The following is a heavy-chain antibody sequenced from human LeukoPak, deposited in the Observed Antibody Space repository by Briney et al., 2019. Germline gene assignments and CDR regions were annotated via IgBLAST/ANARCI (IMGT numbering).Heavy chain of an antibody. CDR1: GFTVSSNY. J-gene: IGHJ4*02. Sequence: GGSLRLSCAVSGFTVSSNYMSWVRHAPGRGLEWVSVIYSGGTTYYADSVKGRFTISRDNSKNTVYLQMNSLRAEDTAVYYCARGSRGSYFDSWGQGTLVTVSS. V-gene: IGHV3-53*01. CDR2: IYSGGTT. D-gene: IGHD6-13*01. CDR3: ARGSRGSYFDS.